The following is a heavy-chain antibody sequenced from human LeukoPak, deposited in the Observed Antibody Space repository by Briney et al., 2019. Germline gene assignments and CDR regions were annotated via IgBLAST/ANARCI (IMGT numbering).Heavy chain of an antibody. CDR1: GFTFSNAW. CDR3: TTDRDPTYYYDSSGLSSAH. Sequence: PGGSLRLSCAASGFTFSNAWMSWVRQAPGKGLEWVGRIKSKTDGGTTDYAAPVKGRFTISRDDSKNTLYLQMNSLKTEDTAVYYCTTDRDPTYYYDSSGLSSAHWGQGTLVTVSS. V-gene: IGHV3-15*01. D-gene: IGHD3-22*01. CDR2: IKSKTDGGTT. J-gene: IGHJ4*02.